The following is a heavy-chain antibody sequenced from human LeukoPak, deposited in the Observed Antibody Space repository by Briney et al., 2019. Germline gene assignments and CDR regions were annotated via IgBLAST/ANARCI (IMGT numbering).Heavy chain of an antibody. CDR3: ARRVRHHSYYYYGMDV. V-gene: IGHV4-39*01. J-gene: IGHJ6*02. D-gene: IGHD4-23*01. CDR2: IYYSGST. Sequence: TSETLSLTCTVSGGSISSSSYYWGWIRQPPRKGLEWIGSIYYSGSTYYNPSLKSRVTISVDTSKNQFSLKLSSVTAADTAVYYCARRVRHHSYYYYGMDVWGQGTTVTVSS. CDR1: GGSISSSSYY.